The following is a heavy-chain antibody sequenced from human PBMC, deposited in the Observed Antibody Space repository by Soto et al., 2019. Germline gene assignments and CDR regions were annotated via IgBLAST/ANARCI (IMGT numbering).Heavy chain of an antibody. V-gene: IGHV4-31*03. CDR3: AREGYSRSWYYMDV. D-gene: IGHD6-13*01. J-gene: IGHJ6*03. Sequence: PSETLSLTCTVSGGSISSGGYYWSWIRQHPGKGLEWIGYIYYSGSTYYNPSLKSRVTISVDTSKNQFSLKLSSVTAADTAVYYCAREGYSRSWYYMDVWGKGTTVTVSS. CDR1: GGSISSGGYY. CDR2: IYYSGST.